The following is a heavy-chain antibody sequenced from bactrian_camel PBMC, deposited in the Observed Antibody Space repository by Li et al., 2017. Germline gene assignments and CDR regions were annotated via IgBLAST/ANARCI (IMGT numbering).Heavy chain of an antibody. V-gene: IGHV3S42*01. CDR3: AAVPRFLTWWPLRIGDVRA. Sequence: VQLVESGGGLVQPGGSLRLSCAASGVTFSMYTGSWVRQAPGKGLEWVSSIASGDGSAIYADSVKGRFTFTQDNVKNVAYLQMASLKPEDSGMYFCAAVPRFLTWWPLRIGDVRAWGQGTQVTVS. CDR2: IASGDGSA. J-gene: IGHJ6*01. CDR1: GVTFSMYT. D-gene: IGHD7*01.